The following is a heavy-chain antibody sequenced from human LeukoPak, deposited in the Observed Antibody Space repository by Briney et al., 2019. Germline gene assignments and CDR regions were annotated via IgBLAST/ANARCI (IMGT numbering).Heavy chain of an antibody. D-gene: IGHD3-22*01. Sequence: ASVTVSCKASGYTFTGYYMHWVRQAPGQGLEWMGWINPNSGGTNYAQKFQGRVTMTRDTSISTAYMELSRLRSDDTAVYYCARSGSGYYYPPYDYWGQGTLVTVSS. CDR2: INPNSGGT. CDR3: ARSGSGYYYPPYDY. J-gene: IGHJ4*02. V-gene: IGHV1-2*02. CDR1: GYTFTGYY.